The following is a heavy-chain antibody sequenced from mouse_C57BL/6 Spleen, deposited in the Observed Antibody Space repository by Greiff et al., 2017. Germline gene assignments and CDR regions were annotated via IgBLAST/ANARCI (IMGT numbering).Heavy chain of an antibody. CDR3: AREANWDVWYFDV. CDR1: GYTFTSYW. J-gene: IGHJ1*03. V-gene: IGHV1-72*01. CDR2: IDPNSGGT. Sequence: QVQLQQPGAELVKPGASVKLSCKASGYTFTSYWMHWVKPRPGRGLEWIGRIDPNSGGTKYNEKFKSKATLTVYKPSSPAYMQLSSLTSEYSAVYYCAREANWDVWYFDVWGTGTTVSVSS. D-gene: IGHD4-1*01.